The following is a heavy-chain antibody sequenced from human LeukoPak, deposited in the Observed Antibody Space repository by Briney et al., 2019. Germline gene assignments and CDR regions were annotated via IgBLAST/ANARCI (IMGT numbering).Heavy chain of an antibody. J-gene: IGHJ5*02. V-gene: IGHV4-34*01. CDR2: INHSGST. CDR3: ARGGGLGSSSAWFDP. Sequence: SETLSLTCAVYGGSFSGYYWSWIRQPPGKGLEWIGEINHSGSTNYNPSLKSRVTISVDTSKNQFSLKLSSVTAADTAVYYYARGGGLGSSSAWFDPWGQGTLVTVSS. D-gene: IGHD6-13*01. CDR1: GGSFSGYY.